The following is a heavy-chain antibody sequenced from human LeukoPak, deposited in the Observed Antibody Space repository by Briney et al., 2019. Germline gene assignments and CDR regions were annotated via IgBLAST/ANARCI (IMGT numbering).Heavy chain of an antibody. V-gene: IGHV3-74*01. Sequence: GGSLRLSCAASGFTFSSYAMSWVRQAPGKGLVWVSRIHGDGRTTSYADSMKGRFTISRDNAKNTLYLQMNSLRAEDTAVYYCARSDWFDPWGQGTLVTVSS. CDR2: IHGDGRTT. CDR1: GFTFSSYA. J-gene: IGHJ5*02. CDR3: ARSDWFDP.